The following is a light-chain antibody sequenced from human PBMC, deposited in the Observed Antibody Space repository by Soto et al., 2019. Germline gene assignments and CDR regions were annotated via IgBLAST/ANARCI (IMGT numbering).Light chain of an antibody. CDR3: QQANSFPRT. CDR2: AAS. Sequence: DIQMTQSPSSVSASVGDRVTITCRASQAISTWLAWYQQKPGKAPKLLIYAASNLQTGVPSRFSGSGSGTDFTPTISSLQPEDFATYYCQQANSFPRTCGQGPKVEIK. CDR1: QAISTW. V-gene: IGKV1D-12*01. J-gene: IGKJ1*01.